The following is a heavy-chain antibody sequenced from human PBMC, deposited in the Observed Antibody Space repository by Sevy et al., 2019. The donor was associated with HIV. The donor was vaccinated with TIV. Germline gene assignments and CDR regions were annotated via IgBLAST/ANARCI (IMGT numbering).Heavy chain of an antibody. CDR1: GFTFSSYA. D-gene: IGHD4-17*01. CDR2: ISYVGSNK. CDR3: ARDRGSTVTTRYYYYYGMDV. Sequence: GGSLRLSCAASGFTFSSYAMHWVRQAPGKGLEWVAVISYVGSNKYYADSVKGRFTISRDNSKNTLYLQMNSLRAEDTAVYYCARDRGSTVTTRYYYYYGMDVWGQGTTVTVSS. J-gene: IGHJ6*02. V-gene: IGHV3-30*04.